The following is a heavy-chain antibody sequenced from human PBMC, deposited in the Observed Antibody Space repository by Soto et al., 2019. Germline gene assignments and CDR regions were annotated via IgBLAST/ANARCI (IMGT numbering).Heavy chain of an antibody. J-gene: IGHJ4*01. D-gene: IGHD6-19*01. Sequence: SETLSLTCAVYGGSFSGYYWSWIRQPPGKGLEWIGEINHSGNTNSNPSLKSRVTISVDTSNNQFSLKLRSVTAADTAVYYCARHDGFSSGWIFDYWGHGTLVTSPQ. CDR3: ARHDGFSSGWIFDY. V-gene: IGHV4-34*01. CDR2: INHSGNT. CDR1: GGSFSGYY.